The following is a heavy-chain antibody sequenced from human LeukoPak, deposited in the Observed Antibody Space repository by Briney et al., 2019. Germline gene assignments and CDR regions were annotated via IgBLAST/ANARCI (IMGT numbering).Heavy chain of an antibody. J-gene: IGHJ4*02. Sequence: GGSLRLSCAASGFTFSSYWMHWVRQAPGKGLVWVSRINSDGSSTSYADSVKGRFTISRDNAKNTLYLQMNSLRAEDTAVYYCAREGSGWYWGFDYWGQGTLVTVSS. D-gene: IGHD6-19*01. CDR2: INSDGSST. CDR3: AREGSGWYWGFDY. V-gene: IGHV3-74*01. CDR1: GFTFSSYW.